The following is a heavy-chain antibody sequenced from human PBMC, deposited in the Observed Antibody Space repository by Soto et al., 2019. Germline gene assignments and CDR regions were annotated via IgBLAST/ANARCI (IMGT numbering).Heavy chain of an antibody. Sequence: GGSLRLSCAASGFTFSSYAMHWVRQAPGKGLEWVAVISYDGSNKCYADSVKGRFTISRDNSKNTLYLQMNSLRAEDTAVYYCASQSEWLPFYWGQGTLVTVSS. CDR3: ASQSEWLPFY. CDR1: GFTFSSYA. D-gene: IGHD3-3*01. CDR2: ISYDGSNK. J-gene: IGHJ4*02. V-gene: IGHV3-30-3*01.